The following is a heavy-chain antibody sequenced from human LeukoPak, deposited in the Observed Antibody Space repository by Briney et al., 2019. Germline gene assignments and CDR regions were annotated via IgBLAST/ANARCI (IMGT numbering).Heavy chain of an antibody. J-gene: IGHJ3*02. V-gene: IGHV1-24*01. CDR1: GYALTELS. CDR2: FDPEDGET. D-gene: IGHD3-10*01. CDR3: ARGLYYYGSGSPLRI. Sequence: ASVKVSCKVSGYALTELSMHWVRQAPGKGLEWMGGFDPEDGETIYAQKFQGRVTMTRNTSISTAYMELSSLRSEDTAVYYCARGLYYYGSGSPLRIWGQGTMVTVSS.